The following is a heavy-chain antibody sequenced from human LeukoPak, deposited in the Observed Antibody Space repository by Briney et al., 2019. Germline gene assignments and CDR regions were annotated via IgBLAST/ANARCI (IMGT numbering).Heavy chain of an antibody. CDR2: IYYSGST. Sequence: SETLSLTCTVSGGSVSSGSYYWSWIRQPPGKGLEWIGYIYYSGSTNYNPSLKSRVTISVDTSKNQFSLKLSSVTAADTAVYYCARSRNDFWSGYYSPFDYWGQGTLVTVSS. CDR1: GGSVSSGSYY. V-gene: IGHV4-61*01. J-gene: IGHJ4*02. D-gene: IGHD3-3*01. CDR3: ARSRNDFWSGYYSPFDY.